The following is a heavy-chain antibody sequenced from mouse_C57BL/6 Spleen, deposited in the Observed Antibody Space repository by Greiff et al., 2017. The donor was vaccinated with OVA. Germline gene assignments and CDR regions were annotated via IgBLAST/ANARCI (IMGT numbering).Heavy chain of an antibody. CDR1: GYTFTSYW. CDR2: IDPSDSYT. D-gene: IGHD1-1*01. CDR3: ARPYYYGSRAWFAY. Sequence: QVQLQQPGAELVKPGASVKLSCKASGYTFTSYWMQWVKQRPGQGLEWIGEIDPSDSYTNYNQKFKGKATLTVDPSSSTAYMQLSSLTSEDSAVYYCARPYYYGSRAWFAYWGQGTLVTVSA. V-gene: IGHV1-50*01. J-gene: IGHJ3*01.